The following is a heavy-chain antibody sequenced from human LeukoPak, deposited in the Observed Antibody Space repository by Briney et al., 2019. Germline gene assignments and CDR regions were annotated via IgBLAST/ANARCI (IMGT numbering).Heavy chain of an antibody. J-gene: IGHJ4*02. CDR2: INPNSGGT. CDR3: ARGRGAYYDILTGRPIHDY. V-gene: IGHV1-2*02. Sequence: ASVKVSCKASGYTFTGYYMHWVRQAPGQGLEWMGWINPNSGGTNYAQKFQGRVTMTRDTSISTDYMELSRLRSDDTDVYYCARGRGAYYDILTGRPIHDYWGQGTLVTVSS. D-gene: IGHD3-9*01. CDR1: GYTFTGYY.